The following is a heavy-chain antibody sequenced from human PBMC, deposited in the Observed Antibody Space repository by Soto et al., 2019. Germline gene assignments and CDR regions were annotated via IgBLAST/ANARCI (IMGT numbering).Heavy chain of an antibody. J-gene: IGHJ4*02. CDR3: ATALGCSGDVGTN. D-gene: IGHD2-15*01. CDR1: GFTFSDYY. Sequence: QFQLVESGGGLVKPGGSLRLSCAASGFTFSDYYMSWIRQAPGRGLEWVSYISSSSSTIYYTESVRGRFTVSRDNAKKSLYLQMNSLRGEDTAVYYCATALGCSGDVGTNWGQGTLVIVSP. V-gene: IGHV3-11*01. CDR2: ISSSSSTI.